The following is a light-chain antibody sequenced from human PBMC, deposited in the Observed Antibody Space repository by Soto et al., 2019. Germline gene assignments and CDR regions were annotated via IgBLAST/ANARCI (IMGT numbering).Light chain of an antibody. Sequence: SYELTQPPSVSVAPGQTATITCGGNNIRTKSVHWYQQRPGQAPVLVVYADSDRPSGIPERFSGSNSGNTATLTISRVEAGDEADYYCQVWDSSSSYVFGAGTKLPS. J-gene: IGLJ1*01. CDR3: QVWDSSSSYV. CDR1: NIRTKS. V-gene: IGLV3-21*02. CDR2: ADS.